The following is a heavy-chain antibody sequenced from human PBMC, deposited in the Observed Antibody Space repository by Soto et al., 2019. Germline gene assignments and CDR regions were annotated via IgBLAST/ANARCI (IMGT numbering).Heavy chain of an antibody. J-gene: IGHJ4*02. D-gene: IGHD1-26*01. V-gene: IGHV1-2*02. Sequence: ASVKVSCKASGYTFTVYYMHWGRQAPGQGVEWMGWINPKSGGTMYPQKFQGRVTMTWDTSISTAYMALTRLRSDDTAVYCCARDLAKGGGSAGFDYWGQGTLVTVSS. CDR1: GYTFTVYY. CDR2: INPKSGGT. CDR3: ARDLAKGGGSAGFDY.